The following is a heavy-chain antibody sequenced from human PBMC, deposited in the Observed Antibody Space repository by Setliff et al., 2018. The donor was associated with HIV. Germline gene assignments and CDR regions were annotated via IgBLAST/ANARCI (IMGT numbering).Heavy chain of an antibody. J-gene: IGHJ6*03. Sequence: ASVKVSCKASGYTFTSYGISWVRQAPGQGLEWMGWISAYNGNTNYAQKLQGRVTMTTDTSTSTAYMELRSLRSDDTAVYYCARDSLPYSSGLLHYYYYMDVWGKGTTVTVSS. V-gene: IGHV1-18*01. CDR1: GYTFTSYG. CDR3: ARDSLPYSSGLLHYYYYMDV. CDR2: ISAYNGNT. D-gene: IGHD6-19*01.